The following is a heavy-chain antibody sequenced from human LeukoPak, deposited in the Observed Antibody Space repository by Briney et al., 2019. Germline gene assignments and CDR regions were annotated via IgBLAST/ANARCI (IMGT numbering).Heavy chain of an antibody. J-gene: IGHJ4*02. CDR1: GFTFSSYA. CDR3: AKYCSGGNCYSGLY. D-gene: IGHD2-15*01. V-gene: IGHV3-23*01. CDR2: FTSSGGST. Sequence: GGSLRLSCAASGFTFSSYAMTWVRQAPGRGLEWVSTFTSSGGSTYYADSVKGRFTISRDSSKNTLFLQMNSLRAEDTAVYYCAKYCSGGNCYSGLYWGQGTLVTVSS.